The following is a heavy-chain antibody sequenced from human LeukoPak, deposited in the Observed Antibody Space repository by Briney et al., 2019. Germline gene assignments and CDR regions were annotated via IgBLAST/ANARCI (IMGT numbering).Heavy chain of an antibody. Sequence: PSETLSLTCTVSGGSISSYYWSWIRQPPGKGLEWIGYIYYSGSTNYNPSLKSRVTISVDTSKNQFSLKLSSVTAADTAVYYCARTNIDDYVWGSYRYAFDIWGQGTMVTVSS. J-gene: IGHJ3*02. D-gene: IGHD3-16*02. CDR3: ARTNIDDYVWGSYRYAFDI. CDR1: GGSISSYY. V-gene: IGHV4-59*01. CDR2: IYYSGST.